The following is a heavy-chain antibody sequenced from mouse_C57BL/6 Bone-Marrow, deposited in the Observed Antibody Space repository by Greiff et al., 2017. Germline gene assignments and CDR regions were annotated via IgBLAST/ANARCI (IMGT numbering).Heavy chain of an antibody. D-gene: IGHD4-1*01. Sequence: EVQRVESGGGLVQPGGSLSLSCAASGFTFTDYYMSWVRQPPGKALEWLGFIRNKANGYTTEYSASVKGRFTISRDNSQSILYLQMNALRAEDSATYYCARMGMASWFAYWGQGTLVTVSA. V-gene: IGHV7-3*01. CDR2: IRNKANGYTT. CDR1: GFTFTDYY. CDR3: ARMGMASWFAY. J-gene: IGHJ3*01.